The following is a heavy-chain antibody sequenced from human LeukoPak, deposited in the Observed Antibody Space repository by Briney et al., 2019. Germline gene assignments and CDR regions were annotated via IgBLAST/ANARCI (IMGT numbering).Heavy chain of an antibody. Sequence: GGSLRLSCAASEFTSSTYAMSWVRRAPGKVLEWVSTLSNSGRTTYYADSVRGRFTISRDNSKNTLYLQMNSLRADDTAVYYCARDRPLYHDFWSGFDYWGQGTLVTVSS. CDR2: LSNSGRTT. J-gene: IGHJ4*02. V-gene: IGHV3-23*01. CDR1: EFTSSTYA. D-gene: IGHD3-3*01. CDR3: ARDRPLYHDFWSGFDY.